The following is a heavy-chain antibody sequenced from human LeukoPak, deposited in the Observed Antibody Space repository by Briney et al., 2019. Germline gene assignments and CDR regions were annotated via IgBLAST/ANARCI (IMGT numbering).Heavy chain of an antibody. CDR2: ISGNGGST. CDR1: GFTFSSYS. Sequence: GSLRLSCAGSGFTFSSYSMSWVRQAPGKGLEWGSAISGNGGSTYYADSVKGRFTPSRDNSKNTLYLSMNSLRAEDTEVYYCASPPPYDYVWGSYHNSDAFDIWGQGTMVTVSS. CDR3: ASPPPYDYVWGSYHNSDAFDI. D-gene: IGHD3-16*02. V-gene: IGHV3-23*01. J-gene: IGHJ3*02.